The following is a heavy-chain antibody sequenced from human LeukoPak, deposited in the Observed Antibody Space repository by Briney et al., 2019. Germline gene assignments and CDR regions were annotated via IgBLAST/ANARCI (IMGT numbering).Heavy chain of an antibody. J-gene: IGHJ3*02. V-gene: IGHV4-30-2*01. CDR1: GGSISSGGYS. CDR2: IYHSGST. Sequence: QASETLSLTCAVSGGSISSGGYSWSWIRQPPGKGLEWIGYIYHSGSTYYNPSLKSRVTISVDRSKNQFSLKPSSVTAADTAVYYCARARYSSGWTDAFDIWGQGTMVTVSS. D-gene: IGHD6-19*01. CDR3: ARARYSSGWTDAFDI.